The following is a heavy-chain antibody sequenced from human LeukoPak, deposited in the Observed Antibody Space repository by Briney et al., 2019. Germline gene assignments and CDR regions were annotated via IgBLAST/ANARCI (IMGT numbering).Heavy chain of an antibody. J-gene: IGHJ4*02. CDR2: MYPGDSDT. Sequence: GESLKIASKGSGYSFTSYWIGWVRQMPGKGLEWMGIMYPGDSDTRYRPSFQGQVTISADKSISTAYLQWSSLKASDTAMYYCARRGQRDYFDYWGQGTLVTVSS. CDR1: GYSFTSYW. CDR3: ARRGQRDYFDY. V-gene: IGHV5-51*01.